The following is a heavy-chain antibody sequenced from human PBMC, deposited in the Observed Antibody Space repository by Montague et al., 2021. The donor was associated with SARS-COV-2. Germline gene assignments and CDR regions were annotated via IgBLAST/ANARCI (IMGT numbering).Heavy chain of an antibody. V-gene: IGHV4-34*01. Sequence: SETLSLTCAVSGGSFNGYYWYWIRQPPGKGLELVGEINHRESPTSNPSLKSQVPISGDTSKNQFSLSLTSVTAADTAVYYCASHEKRGDCSGDSCAGRPSLWGQGTPVTVSS. CDR3: ASHEKRGDCSGDSCAGRPSL. J-gene: IGHJ4*02. CDR1: GGSFNGYY. CDR2: INHRESP. D-gene: IGHD2-15*01.